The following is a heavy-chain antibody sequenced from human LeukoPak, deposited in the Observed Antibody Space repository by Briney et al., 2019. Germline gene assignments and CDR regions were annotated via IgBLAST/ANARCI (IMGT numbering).Heavy chain of an antibody. CDR1: RGTFSSYA. Sequence: GASVKVSCKASRGTFSSYAISWVRQAPGQGLEWMGGIIPIFGTANYAQKFQGRVTITTDESTSTAYMELSSLRSEDTAVYYCARGSEWEPLGAFDIWGQGTMVTVSS. CDR3: ARGSEWEPLGAFDI. J-gene: IGHJ3*02. D-gene: IGHD1-26*01. V-gene: IGHV1-69*05. CDR2: IIPIFGTA.